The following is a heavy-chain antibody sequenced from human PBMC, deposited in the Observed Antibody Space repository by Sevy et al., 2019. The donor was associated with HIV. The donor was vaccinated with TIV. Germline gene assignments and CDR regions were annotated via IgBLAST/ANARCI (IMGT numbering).Heavy chain of an antibody. CDR1: GGTFSSYA. CDR3: ARLSDGYGSSTSCYSLGEYYYYGMDV. J-gene: IGHJ6*02. D-gene: IGHD2-2*01. CDR2: IIPIFGTA. Sequence: ASVKVSCKASGGTFSSYAISWVRQAPGQGLEWMGGIIPIFGTANYAQKFQGRVTITADESTSTAYMELSSLRSEDTVMYYCARLSDGYGSSTSCYSLGEYYYYGMDVWGQGTRVTVSS. V-gene: IGHV1-69*13.